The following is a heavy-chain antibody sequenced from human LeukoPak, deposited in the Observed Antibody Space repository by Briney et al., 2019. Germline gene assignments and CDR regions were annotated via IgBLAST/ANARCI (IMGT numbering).Heavy chain of an antibody. D-gene: IGHD2-2*01. J-gene: IGHJ6*03. CDR1: GFTFSDFG. V-gene: IGHV3-30*18. Sequence: GRSLRLSCAASGFTFSDFGMHWVRQAPGKGLEWVALIWDSGSNTYYADSVKGRFTISRDNSKNTLYLQMNSLRPEETAVYYCAKDVFCTSTSCYHMDVWGQGTTVTVSS. CDR2: IWDSGSNT. CDR3: AKDVFCTSTSCYHMDV.